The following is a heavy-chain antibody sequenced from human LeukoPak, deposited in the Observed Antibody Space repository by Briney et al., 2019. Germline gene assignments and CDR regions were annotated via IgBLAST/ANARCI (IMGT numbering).Heavy chain of an antibody. CDR3: ARDHDMVRGVKLAFDI. D-gene: IGHD3-10*01. Sequence: GGSLRLSCAASGFTFSSYSMNWVRQAPGKGLEWVSSISSSSSYIYYADSVKGRFTISRDNAKNSLYLQMNSLRAEDTAVYYCARDHDMVRGVKLAFDIWGQGTMVTVSS. CDR2: ISSSSSYI. J-gene: IGHJ3*02. CDR1: GFTFSSYS. V-gene: IGHV3-21*01.